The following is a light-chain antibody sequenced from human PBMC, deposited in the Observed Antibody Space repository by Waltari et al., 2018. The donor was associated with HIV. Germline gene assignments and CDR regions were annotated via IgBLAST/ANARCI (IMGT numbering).Light chain of an antibody. J-gene: IGLJ2*01. CDR3: AVWDDTLSGHLG. CDR2: RNN. CDR1: SSNVGSNY. V-gene: IGLV1-47*01. Sequence: QSVLTQPPSASGTPGQRVTISCSGSSSNVGSNYVHWYQHLPGTAPKLLIYRNNQRPSGVPDRCAGSKSGTSASLAISGLRSEDEADYYCAVWDDTLSGHLGFGGGTKLTVL.